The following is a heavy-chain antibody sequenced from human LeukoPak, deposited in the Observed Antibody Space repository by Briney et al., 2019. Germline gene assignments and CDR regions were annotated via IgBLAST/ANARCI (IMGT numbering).Heavy chain of an antibody. CDR1: GFTISSNY. J-gene: IGHJ3*02. D-gene: IGHD2-21*02. CDR3: ARDRRTAYCGGDCFFDI. V-gene: IGHV3-66*02. Sequence: GGSLRLSCAASGFTISSNYMSWVRQAPGKGLEWVSVIYSGGSTYYADSVKGRFTISRDNSKNTLYLQMNSLRAEDTAVYYCARDRRTAYCGGDCFFDIWAKGQWSPSLQ. CDR2: IYSGGST.